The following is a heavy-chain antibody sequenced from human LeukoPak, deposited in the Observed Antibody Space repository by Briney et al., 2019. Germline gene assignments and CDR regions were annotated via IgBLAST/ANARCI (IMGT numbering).Heavy chain of an antibody. V-gene: IGHV1-2*02. CDR1: GYTFTAYY. CDR2: INPNSGGT. J-gene: IGHJ4*02. Sequence: ASVKVSCKTSGYTFTAYYMHWVRQAPGQGLEWIGWINPNSGGTNYAQKFQGRVTMTRDTSISTAYMELRRLTSDDTARYYCARTSSGWFPFDYWGQGTLVTVSS. CDR3: ARTSSGWFPFDY. D-gene: IGHD6-19*01.